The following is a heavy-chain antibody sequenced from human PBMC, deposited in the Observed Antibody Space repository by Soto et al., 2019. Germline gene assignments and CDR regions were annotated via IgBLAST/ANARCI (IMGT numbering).Heavy chain of an antibody. CDR1: GFTFISYA. CDR2: ISFDGSTE. V-gene: IGHV3-30-3*01. Sequence: QVQLLESGGGVVQPGRSLRLSCAASGFTFISYAMHWVRQAPGKGLEWVAVISFDGSTEYYADSVKGRFTISRDNSKNTVYLQMNSLRSGDTAVYYCARSRHGSGSYTHFYYGLDVWGQGTTVTVSS. CDR3: ARSRHGSGSYTHFYYGLDV. D-gene: IGHD3-10*01. J-gene: IGHJ6*02.